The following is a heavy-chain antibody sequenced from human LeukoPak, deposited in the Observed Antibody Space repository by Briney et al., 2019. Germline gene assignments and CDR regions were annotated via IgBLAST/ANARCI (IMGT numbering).Heavy chain of an antibody. V-gene: IGHV4-4*02. CDR3: ARGQRGFRDFWSGYSEGKNWFDP. Sequence: PSGTLSLTCAVSGGSISSSNWWSWVRQPPGKGLEWIGEIYHSGSTNYNPSLKSRVTISVDTSKNQFSLKLSSVTAADTAVYYCARGQRGFRDFWSGYSEGKNWFDPWGQGTLVTVSS. J-gene: IGHJ5*02. CDR2: IYHSGST. D-gene: IGHD3-3*01. CDR1: GGSISSSNW.